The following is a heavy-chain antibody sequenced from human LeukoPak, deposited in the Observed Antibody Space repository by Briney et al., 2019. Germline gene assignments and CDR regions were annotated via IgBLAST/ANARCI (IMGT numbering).Heavy chain of an antibody. Sequence: GESLKISCKGSGYSFTSYWISWVRQMPGKGLEWMGRIDPSDSYTNYSPSFQGHVTISADESISTAYLQWSSLKASDTAMYYCARHPGYSSGWYLYWGQGTLVTVSS. CDR2: IDPSDSYT. CDR1: GYSFTSYW. D-gene: IGHD6-19*01. CDR3: ARHPGYSSGWYLY. J-gene: IGHJ4*02. V-gene: IGHV5-10-1*01.